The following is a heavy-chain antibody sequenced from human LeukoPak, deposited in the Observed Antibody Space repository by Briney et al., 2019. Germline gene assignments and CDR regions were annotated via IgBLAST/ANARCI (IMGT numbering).Heavy chain of an antibody. Sequence: GSLRLSCAASGFTFSTFSNYGMSWVRQAPGKGLEWVSAISDSGGKTYYADSMKGRFTISRDNSKNTLYLQMNSLRAEDTAVYYCAKHGSGRYFNYWGQGTLVTVSS. CDR2: ISDSGGKT. CDR1: GFTFSTFSNYG. J-gene: IGHJ4*02. D-gene: IGHD6-19*01. V-gene: IGHV3-23*01. CDR3: AKHGSGRYFNY.